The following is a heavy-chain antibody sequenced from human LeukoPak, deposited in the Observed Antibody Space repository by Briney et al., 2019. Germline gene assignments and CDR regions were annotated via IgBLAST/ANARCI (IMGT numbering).Heavy chain of an antibody. CDR2: ISGSGGIT. Sequence: GGSLRLSCAASGYSFTSYPMRWVRQAPGKGLEWVSAISGSGGITYYADSVKGRFTISRDNSKNTLYLQMNSLRAEDTAIYDCAQTGLRYFDCLHHWGQGTLVTVSS. CDR3: AQTGLRYFDCLHH. J-gene: IGHJ4*02. V-gene: IGHV3-23*01. D-gene: IGHD3-9*01. CDR1: GYSFTSYP.